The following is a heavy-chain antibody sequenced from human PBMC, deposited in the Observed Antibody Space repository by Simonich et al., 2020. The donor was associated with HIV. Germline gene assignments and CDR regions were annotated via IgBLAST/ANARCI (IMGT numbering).Heavy chain of an antibody. V-gene: IGHV4-38-2*01. CDR2: SYHSGST. D-gene: IGHD3-3*01. CDR1: GYSISSGYY. CDR3: ARNNFWSGWLFDY. Sequence: QVQLQESGPRLVKPSETLSLTCAVSGYSISSGYYWGWIRQPPGKGLEWIGSSYHSGSTYDNPSLKSRVTISVDTSKNQFSLKLSSVTAADTAVYYCARNNFWSGWLFDYWGQGTLVTVSS. J-gene: IGHJ4*02.